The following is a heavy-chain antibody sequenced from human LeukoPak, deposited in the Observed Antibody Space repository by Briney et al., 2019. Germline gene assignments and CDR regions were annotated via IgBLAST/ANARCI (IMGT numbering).Heavy chain of an antibody. D-gene: IGHD4-17*01. V-gene: IGHV4-30-4*01. CDR3: ARVRDGDYSYYFDY. J-gene: IGHJ4*02. CDR2: IYYSGST. Sequence: SETLSLTCTVPGGSISSGDYYWSWIRQPPGKGLEWIGYIYYSGSTYYNPSLKSRVTISVDTSKNQFSLKLSSVTAADTAVYYCARVRDGDYSYYFDYWGQGTLVTVSS. CDR1: GGSISSGDYY.